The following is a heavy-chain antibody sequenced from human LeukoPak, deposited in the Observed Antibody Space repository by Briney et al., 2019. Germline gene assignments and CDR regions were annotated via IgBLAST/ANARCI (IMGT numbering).Heavy chain of an antibody. CDR1: GGSISSYY. Sequence: ASETLSLTCTVSGGSISSYYWSWIRQPPGKGLEWIGYIYYSGSTNYNPSLKSRVTISVDTSKNQFSLKLSSVTAADTAVYYCARSKSGSYYSAYYYYYMDVWGKGTTVTVSS. CDR2: IYYSGST. D-gene: IGHD1-26*01. V-gene: IGHV4-59*01. CDR3: ARSKSGSYYSAYYYYYMDV. J-gene: IGHJ6*03.